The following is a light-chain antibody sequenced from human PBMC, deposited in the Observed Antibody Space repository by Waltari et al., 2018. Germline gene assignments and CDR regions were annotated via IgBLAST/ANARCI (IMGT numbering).Light chain of an antibody. Sequence: DIMLTQSPGSLSFSPGERATISCRARQIIFSSLDWYQQKPGQAPRLLIYDVSNRAIGIPDRFSGSGSGTDFSLTISRLEPEDFAVYYCQHDLRLPWTFGQGTKLEFK. J-gene: IGKJ1*01. CDR2: DVS. CDR3: QHDLRLPWT. V-gene: IGKV3-20*01. CDR1: QIIFSS.